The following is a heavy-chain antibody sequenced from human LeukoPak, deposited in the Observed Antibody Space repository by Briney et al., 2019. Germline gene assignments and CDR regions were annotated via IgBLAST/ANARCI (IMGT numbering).Heavy chain of an antibody. J-gene: IGHJ4*02. CDR3: ARQVVAAILFDY. CDR2: ISYSGST. V-gene: IGHV4-59*08. CDR1: GDSIRSYD. D-gene: IGHD2-15*01. Sequence: KSSETLSLTCTVSGDSIRSYDWSWIRQSPGKGLEWIGYISYSGSTYYNPSLKSRVTISVDTSKNQFSLKLSSVTAADTAVYYCARQVVAAILFDYWGQGTLVTVSS.